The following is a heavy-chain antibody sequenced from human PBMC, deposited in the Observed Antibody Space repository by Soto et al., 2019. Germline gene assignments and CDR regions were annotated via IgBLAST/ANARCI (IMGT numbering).Heavy chain of an antibody. Sequence: GGSLRLSCAASGFTFSSYWMHWVRQAPGKGLEWVSRINSDGSSTSYADTVKGRFTISRDNAKNTLYLQMNSLRAEDTAVYYCARSLWDSSGYYDAFDIWGQGTMVTVSS. CDR2: INSDGSST. CDR1: GFTFSSYW. CDR3: ARSLWDSSGYYDAFDI. D-gene: IGHD3-22*01. V-gene: IGHV3-74*01. J-gene: IGHJ3*02.